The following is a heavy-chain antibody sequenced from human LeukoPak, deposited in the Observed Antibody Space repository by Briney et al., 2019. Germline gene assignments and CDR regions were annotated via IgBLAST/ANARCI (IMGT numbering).Heavy chain of an antibody. Sequence: ASVKVSCKASGGTFSSYAISWVRQAPGQGLEWMGGIIPIVGTANYAQKFQGRVTITADESTSTAYMELSSLRSEDTAVYYCARAPDILTGYNYYFDYWGQGTLVTVSS. J-gene: IGHJ4*02. CDR1: GGTFSSYA. D-gene: IGHD3-9*01. V-gene: IGHV1-69*13. CDR2: IIPIVGTA. CDR3: ARAPDILTGYNYYFDY.